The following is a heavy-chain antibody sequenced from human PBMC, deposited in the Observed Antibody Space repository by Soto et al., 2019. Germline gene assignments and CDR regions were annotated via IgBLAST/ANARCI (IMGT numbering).Heavy chain of an antibody. CDR1: GFSLSTSGVG. D-gene: IGHD7-27*01. Sequence: QITLKESGPTLVQPTQTLTLTCTFSGFSLSTSGVGVGWIRQPPGKALEWLAFLYWDDDKRYSPSLKSRLTITKDTSKNQVLLTMTSMDPVDTATYYCARTSVNWGSRGLVDYWGQGTLVTVAS. J-gene: IGHJ4*02. V-gene: IGHV2-5*02. CDR2: LYWDDDK. CDR3: ARTSVNWGSRGLVDY.